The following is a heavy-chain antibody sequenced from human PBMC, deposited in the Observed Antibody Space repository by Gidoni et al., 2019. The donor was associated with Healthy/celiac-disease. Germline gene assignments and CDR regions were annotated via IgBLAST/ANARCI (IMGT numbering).Heavy chain of an antibody. V-gene: IGHV3-23*01. CDR1: GFTFSSYA. D-gene: IGHD3-22*01. Sequence: EVQLLESGGGLVQPGGSLRLSCAASGFTFSSYAMSWVRQAPGKGLEWVSSISGSGGSTYYADSVKGRFTISRDNSKNTLYLQMNSLRAEDTAVYYCAKDPEGDYYDSSGYYSYYYYGMDVWGQGTTVTVSS. CDR2: ISGSGGST. J-gene: IGHJ6*02. CDR3: AKDPEGDYYDSSGYYSYYYYGMDV.